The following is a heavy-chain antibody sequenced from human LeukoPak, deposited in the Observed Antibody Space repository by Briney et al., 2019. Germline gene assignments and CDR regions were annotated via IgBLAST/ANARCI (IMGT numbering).Heavy chain of an antibody. CDR3: ARVEGNGWYEN. V-gene: IGHV3-7*03. Sequence: GGSLRLSCEASDFTFRSYSMNWVRQAPGKGLEWVANIKEDGSGKYYVDSVKGRFTISRDNAKNSLYVEMNSLRAEDTAVYYCARVEGNGWYENWGQGTLVTVSS. CDR2: IKEDGSGK. CDR1: DFTFRSYS. D-gene: IGHD6-19*01. J-gene: IGHJ4*02.